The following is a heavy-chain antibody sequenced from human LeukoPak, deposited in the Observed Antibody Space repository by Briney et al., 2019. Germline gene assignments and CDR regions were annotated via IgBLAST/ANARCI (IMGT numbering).Heavy chain of an antibody. CDR1: GFTFSSYS. V-gene: IGHV3-21*01. CDR3: ARDGGGYFDY. CDR2: INSCCSYI. D-gene: IGHD4-23*01. Sequence: GESLRLSCAASGFTFSSYSMNWVRQAPGKGLEWVSSINSCCSYIYYANSVKGRFTISRENTKNSLYLQMNSLRAEDTAVYYCARDGGGYFDYWGQGTLVTVSS. J-gene: IGHJ4*02.